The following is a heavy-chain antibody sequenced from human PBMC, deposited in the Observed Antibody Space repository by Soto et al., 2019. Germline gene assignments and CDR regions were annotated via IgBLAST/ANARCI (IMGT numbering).Heavy chain of an antibody. CDR1: GFTFSTYA. J-gene: IGHJ6*02. D-gene: IGHD6-19*01. CDR3: AKSQQWGLPLSGGLVV. V-gene: IGHV3-23*01. CDR2: VVGGGRST. Sequence: EVPLLESGGGSVQSAGSLRLSCGASGFTFSTYAMSWVRQAPGKGLECVSAVVGGGRSTYYADSVKDRFTISIDNSNNKLYLQMNKLRAGDTAVYYCAKSQQWGLPLSGGLVVWGLGTTVTVSS.